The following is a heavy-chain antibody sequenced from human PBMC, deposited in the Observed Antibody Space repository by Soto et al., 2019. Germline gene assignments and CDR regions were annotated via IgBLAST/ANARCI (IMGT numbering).Heavy chain of an antibody. Sequence: QLQLQESGPGLVKPSETLSLTCTVSGGSISSSSYYWGWIRQPPGRWLEWIGSIYYSGSTYYNPSLKSRVTISVDTSKNQFSLNLSSVTAADTAVYYCARLEVTTIFGVVKGNYYYYGMDVWSQGTTVTVSS. J-gene: IGHJ6*02. D-gene: IGHD3-3*01. CDR1: GGSISSSSYY. V-gene: IGHV4-39*01. CDR3: ARLEVTTIFGVVKGNYYYYGMDV. CDR2: IYYSGST.